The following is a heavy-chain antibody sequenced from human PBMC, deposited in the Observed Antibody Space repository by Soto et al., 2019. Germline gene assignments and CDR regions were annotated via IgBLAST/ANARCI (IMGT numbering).Heavy chain of an antibody. Sequence: QVQLVQSGAEVKKPGSSVKVSCKASGGTFSSYAISWVRQAPGQGLEWMGGIIPIFGTANYAQKFQGRVTITADESTRTAYMELSSLRSEDTAVYYCARDGRQQLVGQGGMDVWGQGTTVTVSS. J-gene: IGHJ6*02. CDR3: ARDGRQQLVGQGGMDV. CDR2: IIPIFGTA. V-gene: IGHV1-69*01. CDR1: GGTFSSYA. D-gene: IGHD6-6*01.